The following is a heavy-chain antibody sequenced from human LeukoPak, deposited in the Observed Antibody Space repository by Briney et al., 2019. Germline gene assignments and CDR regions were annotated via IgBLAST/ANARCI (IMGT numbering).Heavy chain of an antibody. CDR3: ARGIGVRYCSNGVCYTSDY. Sequence: PGESLKISCKGSGYSFTSYWIGWVRQMPGKGLEWMGVIYPGDSDTRYSPSFQGQVTISADKSISTAYLQWSSLKASDTAMYYCARGIGVRYCSNGVCYTSDYWGQGTLVTVSS. CDR2: IYPGDSDT. J-gene: IGHJ4*02. V-gene: IGHV5-51*01. CDR1: GYSFTSYW. D-gene: IGHD2-8*01.